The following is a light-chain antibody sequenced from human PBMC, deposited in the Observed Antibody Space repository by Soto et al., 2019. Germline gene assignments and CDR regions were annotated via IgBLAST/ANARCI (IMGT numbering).Light chain of an antibody. CDR2: GAS. CDR3: QQYGSSPPYT. J-gene: IGKJ2*01. Sequence: EIVLTQSPGTLSLSPGEGATLSCRASQSVGSYSAWYQQKPGQAPRLLFYGASIRATGIPDRFSGSGSGTDFTLTISRLEPEDFAVYYCQQYGSSPPYTFGQGTKLEIK. V-gene: IGKV3-20*01. CDR1: QSVGSY.